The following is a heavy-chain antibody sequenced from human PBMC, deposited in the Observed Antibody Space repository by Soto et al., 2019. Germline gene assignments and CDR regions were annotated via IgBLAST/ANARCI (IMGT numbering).Heavy chain of an antibody. CDR3: ARRHNWNYVLGY. CDR2: IRDSADST. V-gene: IGHV3-23*01. J-gene: IGHJ4*02. Sequence: GGSLRLSCAASGFPFSNYAMSWVRQAPGKGLEWVSSIRDSADSTYYADSVQGRFSISRDNSKNTLYLQMNSLSAEDTAMYYCARRHNWNYVLGYWCQGTLVTVSS. D-gene: IGHD1-7*01. CDR1: GFPFSNYA.